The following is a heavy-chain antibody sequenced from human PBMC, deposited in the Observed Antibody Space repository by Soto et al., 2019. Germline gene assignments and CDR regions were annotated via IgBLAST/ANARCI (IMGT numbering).Heavy chain of an antibody. CDR3: AEILAGMND. J-gene: IGHJ4*02. V-gene: IGHV3-30*03. CDR1: GFTFSNFG. CDR2: ISANGSNE. Sequence: GGSLSLSCAASGFTFSNFGMHWVRQAPGKGLGWVAVISANGSNEYYGDSGRGRFTISRDNSKNTLSLQMNSMTAEDKAMYYCAEILAGMNDWGRGTVVTVSS. D-gene: IGHD6-19*01.